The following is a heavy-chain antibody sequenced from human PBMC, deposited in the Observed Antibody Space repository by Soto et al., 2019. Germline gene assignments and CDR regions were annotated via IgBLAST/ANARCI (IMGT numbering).Heavy chain of an antibody. CDR2: IIPIFGTA. CDR1: GGTFSSYA. Sequence: QVQLVQSGAEVKKPGSSVKVSCKASGGTFSSYAISWVRQAPGQGLEWMGGIIPIFGTANYAQKFQGRVTITADESTSTAYMELNSLRSEDTAVYYCAGGRYSSSSHNPHDYGMDVWGQGTTVTVSS. V-gene: IGHV1-69*12. CDR3: AGGRYSSSSHNPHDYGMDV. J-gene: IGHJ6*02. D-gene: IGHD6-13*01.